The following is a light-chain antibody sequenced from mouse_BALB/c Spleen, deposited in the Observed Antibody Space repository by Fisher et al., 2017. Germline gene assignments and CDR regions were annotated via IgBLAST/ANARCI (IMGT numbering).Light chain of an antibody. CDR3: QQWSSNPPT. V-gene: IGKV4-68*01. J-gene: IGKJ2*01. Sequence: IVLTQSPALMSASPGEKVTMTCSASSSVSYMYWYQQKPRSSPKPWIYLTSNLASGVPARFSGSGSGTFYSLTISSMEAEDAATYYCQQWSSNPPTFGGGTKL. CDR2: LTS. CDR1: SSVSY.